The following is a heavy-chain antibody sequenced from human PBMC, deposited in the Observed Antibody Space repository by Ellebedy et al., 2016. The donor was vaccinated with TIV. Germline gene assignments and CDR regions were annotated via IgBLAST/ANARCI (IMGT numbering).Heavy chain of an antibody. CDR2: IKQDGSEK. CDR1: GFTFSSYW. CDR3: ARVRGYSYGALGY. D-gene: IGHD5-18*01. J-gene: IGHJ4*02. Sequence: GESLKISXAASGFTFSSYWMSWVRQAPGKGLEWVANIKQDGSEKYYVDSVKGRFTISRDNAKNSLYLQMNSLRAEDTAVYYCARVRGYSYGALGYWGQGTLVTVSS. V-gene: IGHV3-7*01.